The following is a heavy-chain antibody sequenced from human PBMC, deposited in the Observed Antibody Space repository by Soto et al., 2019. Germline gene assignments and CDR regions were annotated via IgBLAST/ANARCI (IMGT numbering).Heavy chain of an antibody. D-gene: IGHD6-19*01. V-gene: IGHV2-5*01. J-gene: IGHJ3*02. Sequence: QITLKESGPTLVKPTQTLTLTCTFSGFSLSTSGVGVGWIRQPPGKALEWLALIYWNDDKRYSPSLKSRLTITKDTSKNQVVLTMTNMDPVETATYYCAHKSGSSGWYRRNGAFDIWGQGTMVTVSS. CDR1: GFSLSTSGVG. CDR2: IYWNDDK. CDR3: AHKSGSSGWYRRNGAFDI.